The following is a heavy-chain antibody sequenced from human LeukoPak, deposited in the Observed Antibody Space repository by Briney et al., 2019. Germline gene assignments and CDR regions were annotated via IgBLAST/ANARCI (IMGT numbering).Heavy chain of an antibody. Sequence: ASVKVSCKASGYTFTSYDINWVRQATGQGLEWMGWMNPNSGDTGYAQKFQGRVTITRNTSISTAYMELSSLRSEDTAVYYCARGRAVAGTFSFDYWGQGTLVTVSS. CDR3: ARGRAVAGTFSFDY. D-gene: IGHD6-19*01. J-gene: IGHJ4*02. V-gene: IGHV1-8*03. CDR2: MNPNSGDT. CDR1: GYTFTSYD.